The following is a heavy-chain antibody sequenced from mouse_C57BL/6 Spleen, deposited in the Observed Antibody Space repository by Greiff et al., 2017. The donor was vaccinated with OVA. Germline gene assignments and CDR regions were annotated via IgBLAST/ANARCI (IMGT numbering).Heavy chain of an antibody. J-gene: IGHJ2*01. D-gene: IGHD1-1*01. CDR2: INPNYGTT. Sequence: EVQLQESGPELVKPGASVKISCKASGYSFTDYNMNWVKQSNGKSLEWIGVINPNYGTTSYNQKFKGKATLTVDQSSSTAYMQLNSLTSEDSAVYYCAREDYYGSSRYFDYWGQGTTLTVSS. V-gene: IGHV1-39*01. CDR3: AREDYYGSSRYFDY. CDR1: GYSFTDYN.